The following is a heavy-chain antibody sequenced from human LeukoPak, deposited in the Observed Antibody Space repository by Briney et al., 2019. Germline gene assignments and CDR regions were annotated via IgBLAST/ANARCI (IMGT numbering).Heavy chain of an antibody. D-gene: IGHD4-17*01. CDR1: GFTFSGSG. CDR2: IRNKANSYAT. CDR3: AKGRSTVTMSPPFDY. J-gene: IGHJ4*02. V-gene: IGHV3-73*01. Sequence: GGSLRLSCATSGFTFSGSGVHWVRQASGKGLEWVGRIRNKANSYATAYAESVKGRFTISRDDSKSTAYLQMNSLRAEDTAVYYCAKGRSTVTMSPPFDYWGQGTLATVSS.